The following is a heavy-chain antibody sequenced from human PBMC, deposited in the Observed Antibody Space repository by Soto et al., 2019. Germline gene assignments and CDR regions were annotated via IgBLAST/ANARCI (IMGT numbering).Heavy chain of an antibody. D-gene: IGHD3-22*01. V-gene: IGHV4-30-4*01. Sequence: PSETLSLTCTVSGGSISSGDYYWSWIRQPPGKGLEWIGYIDYSGSTYYNPSLKSRVTISVDTSKNQFSLKLSSVTAADTAVYYCASSPYYYDSSGYYSLPVYWGQGTLVTVSS. CDR3: ASSPYYYDSSGYYSLPVY. J-gene: IGHJ4*02. CDR1: GGSISSGDYY. CDR2: IDYSGST.